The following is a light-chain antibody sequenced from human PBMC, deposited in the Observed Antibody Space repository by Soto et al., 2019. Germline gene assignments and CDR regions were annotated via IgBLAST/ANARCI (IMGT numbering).Light chain of an antibody. CDR3: QQYANSHGT. V-gene: IGKV3-20*01. CDR1: QSVSTNY. CDR2: GAS. Sequence: ENVMTQSPGTLSLSPGERATLSCRASQSVSTNYVAWYQQKPGQAPRLLIYGASSRASGIPDRFRGSGSGTDFTLTISRLEPEDVAVYYCQQYANSHGTFGQGTKVEMK. J-gene: IGKJ1*01.